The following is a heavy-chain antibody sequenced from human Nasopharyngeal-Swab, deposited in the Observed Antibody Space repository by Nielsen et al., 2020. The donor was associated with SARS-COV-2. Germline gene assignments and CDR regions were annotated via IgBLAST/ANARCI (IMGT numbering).Heavy chain of an antibody. V-gene: IGHV3-48*03. CDR1: GFTFSSYE. Sequence: GESLKISCAASGFTFSSYEMNWVRQAPGKGLEWVSYISSSGSTIYYADSVKDRFTISRDNAKNSLYLQMNSLRAEDTAVYYCARDQAYYYDSSGYAYFDYWGQGTLVTVSS. CDR3: ARDQAYYYDSSGYAYFDY. CDR2: ISSSGSTI. J-gene: IGHJ4*02. D-gene: IGHD3-22*01.